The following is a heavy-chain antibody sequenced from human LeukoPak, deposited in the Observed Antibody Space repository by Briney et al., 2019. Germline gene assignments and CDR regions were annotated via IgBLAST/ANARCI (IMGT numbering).Heavy chain of an antibody. D-gene: IGHD2-2*01. J-gene: IGHJ5*02. CDR2: IIPIFGTA. CDR3: ARGQCSSTSCYNDLIWFDP. CDR1: GGTFSSSA. Sequence: SLKVSCEASGGTFSSSAISWVRQAPGQGLEWMGGIIPIFGTANTAQKLQGRVTITADESTSTAYMELSSLRSEDTAVYYCARGQCSSTSCYNDLIWFDPWGQGTLVSVSS. V-gene: IGHV1-69*13.